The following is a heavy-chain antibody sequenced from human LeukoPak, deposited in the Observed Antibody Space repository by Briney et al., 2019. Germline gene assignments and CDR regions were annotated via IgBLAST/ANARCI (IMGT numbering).Heavy chain of an antibody. CDR1: GFTFSSYS. CDR3: AELGITMIGGV. Sequence: GGSLRLSCAASGFTFSSYSMMWVRQAPGKGLEWVSYISSSSTTIHYADSVKGRFTISRDNAKNSLYLQMNSLRAEDTAVYYCAELGITMIGGVWGKGTTVTISS. V-gene: IGHV3-48*04. D-gene: IGHD3-10*02. CDR2: ISSSSTTI. J-gene: IGHJ6*04.